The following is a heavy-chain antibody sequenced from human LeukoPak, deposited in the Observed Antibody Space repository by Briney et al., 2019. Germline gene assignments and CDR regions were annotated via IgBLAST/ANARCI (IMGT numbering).Heavy chain of an antibody. D-gene: IGHD3-22*01. CDR3: AREWNYDSSGYSLW. CDR1: GFTFDDYG. CDR2: INWNGGST. Sequence: GGSLRLSCAASGFTFDDYGMSWVRQAPGKGLEWVSGINWNGGSTGYADSVKGRFTISRDSAKNSLYLQMNSLRVEDTALYYCAREWNYDSSGYSLWWGQGTLVTVSS. V-gene: IGHV3-20*04. J-gene: IGHJ4*02.